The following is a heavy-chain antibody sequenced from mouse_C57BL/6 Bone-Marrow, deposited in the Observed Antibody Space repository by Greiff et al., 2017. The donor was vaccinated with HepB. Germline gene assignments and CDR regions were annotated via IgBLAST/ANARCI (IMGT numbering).Heavy chain of an antibody. CDR1: GFTFSNYW. Sequence: EVKLMESGGGLVQPGGSMKLSCVASGFTFSNYWMNWVRQSPEKGLEWVAQIRLKSDNYATHYAESVTGRFTISSDDSKSSVYLQMNNLRAEDTGIYYCSLYGNYPWYFDVWGTGTTVTVSS. CDR2: IRLKSDNYAT. CDR3: SLYGNYPWYFDV. J-gene: IGHJ1*03. V-gene: IGHV6-3*01. D-gene: IGHD2-10*02.